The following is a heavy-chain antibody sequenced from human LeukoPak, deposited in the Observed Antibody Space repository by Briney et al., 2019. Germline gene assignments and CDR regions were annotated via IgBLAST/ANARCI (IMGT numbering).Heavy chain of an antibody. CDR3: ARYGDYRGRFPDY. Sequence: PSETLSLTCTVSGGSISSYYWSWIRQPPGEGLEWIGYIYYSGSTNYNPSLKSRVTISVDTSKNQFSLKLSSVTAADTAVYYCARYGDYRGRFPDYWGQGTLVTVSS. CDR1: GGSISSYY. J-gene: IGHJ4*02. CDR2: IYYSGST. D-gene: IGHD4-17*01. V-gene: IGHV4-59*01.